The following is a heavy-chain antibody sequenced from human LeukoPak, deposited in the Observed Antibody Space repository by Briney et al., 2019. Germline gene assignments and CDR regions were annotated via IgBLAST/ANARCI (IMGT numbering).Heavy chain of an antibody. J-gene: IGHJ6*04. CDR1: GFTFGDYA. D-gene: IGHD3/OR15-3a*01. V-gene: IGHV3-49*04. Sequence: GRSLRLSCTASGFTFGDYAMSWVRQAPGKGLEWVGFIRSKAYGGTTEYAASVKGRFTISRDDSKSIAYLQMSSLKTEDTAVYYCTRDNLVEDWSHAFPRYYYYGMDVWGKGTTVTVSS. CDR2: IRSKAYGGTT. CDR3: TRDNLVEDWSHAFPRYYYYGMDV.